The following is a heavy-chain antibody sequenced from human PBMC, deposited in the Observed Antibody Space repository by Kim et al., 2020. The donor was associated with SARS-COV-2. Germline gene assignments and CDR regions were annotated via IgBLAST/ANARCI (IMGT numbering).Heavy chain of an antibody. V-gene: IGHV1-69*13. J-gene: IGHJ4*02. Sequence: SVKVSCKASGGTFSSYAISWVRQAPGQGLEWMGGIIPIFGTANYAQKFQGRVTITADESTSTAYMELSSLRSEDTAVYYCARESSYSSGWYLGSYWGQGTLVTVSS. CDR1: GGTFSSYA. CDR3: ARESSYSSGWYLGSY. D-gene: IGHD6-19*01. CDR2: IIPIFGTA.